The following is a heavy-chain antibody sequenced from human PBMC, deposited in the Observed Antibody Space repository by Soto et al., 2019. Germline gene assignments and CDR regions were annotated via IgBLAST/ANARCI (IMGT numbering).Heavy chain of an antibody. CDR1: GGSISSYY. CDR3: ARDFKSYSSPPGPLEY. J-gene: IGHJ4*02. CDR2: IYYSGNT. D-gene: IGHD6-13*01. Sequence: LSLTCTVSGGSISSYYWSWIRQPPGKGLEWIGCIYYSGNTYYNPSLKSRFSISVDTSKNQFSLKLSSVTAADTAVYYCARDFKSYSSPPGPLEYWGLGTPVTVSS. V-gene: IGHV4-30-4*08.